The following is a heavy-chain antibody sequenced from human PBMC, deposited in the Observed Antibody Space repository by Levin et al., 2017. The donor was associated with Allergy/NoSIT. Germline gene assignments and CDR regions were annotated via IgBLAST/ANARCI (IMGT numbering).Heavy chain of an antibody. CDR3: ARDQYFGVELRWADYYYGMDV. D-gene: IGHD1-7*01. Sequence: PGGSLRLSCAASGFTFSSYGMHWVRQAPGKGLEWVAVIWYDGSNKYYADSVKGRFTISRDNSKNTLYLQMNSLRAEDTAVYYCARDQYFGVELRWADYYYGMDVWGQGTTVTVSS. J-gene: IGHJ6*02. CDR1: GFTFSSYG. CDR2: IWYDGSNK. V-gene: IGHV3-33*01.